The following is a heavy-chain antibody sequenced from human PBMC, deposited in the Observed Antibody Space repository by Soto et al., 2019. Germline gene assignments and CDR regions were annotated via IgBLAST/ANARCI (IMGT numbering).Heavy chain of an antibody. CDR2: ISNDGIKK. CDR3: AKSPQWVAKGGMDV. V-gene: IGHV3-30*18. Sequence: PGGSLRLSCAASGFTFSSYGVHWVRQAPGKGLEWVAVISNDGIKKNYGESAKGRFTISRDNSKNTLYLQMNSLRTEDTAVYYCAKSPQWVAKGGMDVWGQGTTVTLSS. D-gene: IGHD1-26*01. J-gene: IGHJ6*02. CDR1: GFTFSSYG.